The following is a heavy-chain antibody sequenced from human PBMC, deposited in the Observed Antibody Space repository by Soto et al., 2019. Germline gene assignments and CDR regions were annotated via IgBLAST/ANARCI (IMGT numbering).Heavy chain of an antibody. D-gene: IGHD2-15*01. CDR1: GFTFNTYG. J-gene: IGHJ6*02. CDR3: ARIDCTGGNCRPYAYYDLDV. Sequence: GGSLRLSCAASGFTFNTYGMHWVRQAPGKGLEWVAVIWYDGGIKYYSDSTRGRFIVSRDNSRNTLYLQMNSLRVEDTAVYYCARIDCTGGNCRPYAYYDLDVWGQGTTVTAP. V-gene: IGHV3-33*01. CDR2: IWYDGGIK.